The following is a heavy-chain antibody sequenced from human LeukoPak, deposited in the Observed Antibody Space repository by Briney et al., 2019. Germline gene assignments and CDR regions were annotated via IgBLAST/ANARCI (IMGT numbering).Heavy chain of an antibody. J-gene: IGHJ4*02. CDR2: ISAYNGNT. V-gene: IGHV1-18*01. CDR3: ARAQQWLPQGY. Sequence: ASVKVSCKASGYTFTSYAMHWVRQAPGQRLEWMGWISAYNGNTDYAQKLQGRVTMTTDTSTSTAYMELRSLRSDDTAVYYCARAQQWLPQGYWGQGTLVTVSS. D-gene: IGHD6-19*01. CDR1: GYTFTSYA.